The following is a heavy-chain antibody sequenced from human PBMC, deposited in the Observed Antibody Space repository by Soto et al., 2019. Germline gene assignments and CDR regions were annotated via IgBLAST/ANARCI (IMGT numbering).Heavy chain of an antibody. CDR1: GSTFSSYA. Sequence: EVQLLESGGGLVQPGGSLRLSCAASGSTFSSYAMSWVRQAPGKGLEWVSAISGSGGSTYYADSVKGRFTISRDNSKNTLYLQMNSLRAEDTAVYYCAKDDLEWLSQSGYFDYWGQGTLVTVSS. J-gene: IGHJ4*02. V-gene: IGHV3-23*01. CDR2: ISGSGGST. CDR3: AKDDLEWLSQSGYFDY. D-gene: IGHD3-3*01.